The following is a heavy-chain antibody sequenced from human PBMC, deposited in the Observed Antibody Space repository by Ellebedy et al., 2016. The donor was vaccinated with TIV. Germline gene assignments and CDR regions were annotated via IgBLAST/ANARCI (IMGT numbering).Heavy chain of an antibody. CDR1: GGSFNRYY. J-gene: IGHJ1*01. CDR3: ARSRGSSYDLPLQH. CDR2: INHSGSP. V-gene: IGHV4-34*01. Sequence: SETLSLTXAVYGGSFNRYYWSWIRQPPGKGLEWIGEINHSGSPNYNPSLKSRVTISVDRSKNQFSLNLSSVTAADTAVYYCARSRGSSYDLPLQHWGQGTLVTVSS. D-gene: IGHD5-18*01.